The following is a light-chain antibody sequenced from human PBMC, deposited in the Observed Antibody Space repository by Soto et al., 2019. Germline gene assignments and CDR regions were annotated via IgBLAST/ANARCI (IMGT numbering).Light chain of an antibody. Sequence: EIVLTQSPGTLSLSPGERATLSCRASQSVSSSYLAWYQQKSGQAPRLLIYGASSRATGIPDRFSGSGSGTDFTLTISRLEPEDFGVYYCQQYGSSPYTFGQGTKLEIK. J-gene: IGKJ2*01. CDR1: QSVSSSY. CDR2: GAS. CDR3: QQYGSSPYT. V-gene: IGKV3-20*01.